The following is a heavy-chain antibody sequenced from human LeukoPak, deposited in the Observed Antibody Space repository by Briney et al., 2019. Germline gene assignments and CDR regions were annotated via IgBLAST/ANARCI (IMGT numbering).Heavy chain of an antibody. CDR3: ARAVDYRNYFDY. Sequence: SETLSLTCTVSGGSISSHYWSWIRQPPGKGLEWIGYIYYSGTTFYNPSLESRATISVDTSQNQFSLKLTSVTAADTAVYYCARAVDYRNYFDYWGQGTLVTVSS. D-gene: IGHD4-11*01. V-gene: IGHV4-59*11. CDR2: IYYSGTT. CDR1: GGSISSHY. J-gene: IGHJ4*02.